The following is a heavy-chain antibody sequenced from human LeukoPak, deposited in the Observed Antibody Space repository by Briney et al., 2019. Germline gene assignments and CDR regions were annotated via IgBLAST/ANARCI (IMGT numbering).Heavy chain of an antibody. CDR2: IRSKAYGETA. J-gene: IGHJ4*02. V-gene: IGHV3-49*03. Sequence: GGSLRLSCAASGFTFSDYSMNWIRQAPGKGLEWVGFIRSKAYGETADYAASVKGRFTISRDDSKAIAYLQMNSLKTEDTAVYHCTRDRGAYNLYDYWGQGTLVTASS. CDR1: GFTFSDYS. D-gene: IGHD1-1*01. CDR3: TRDRGAYNLYDY.